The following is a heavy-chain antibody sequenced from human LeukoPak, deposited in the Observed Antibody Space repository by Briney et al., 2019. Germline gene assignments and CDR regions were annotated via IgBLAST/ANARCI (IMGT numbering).Heavy chain of an antibody. CDR3: ARQGIVYQFDN. CDR2: IYYSGST. CDR1: GGSISSSSYY. J-gene: IGHJ4*02. Sequence: SETLSLTCTVSGGSISSSSYYWGWIRQAPGKGLEWVGSIYYSGSTYYNPSLKSRVTISVHTSKHQFSLKVRSVTAADTAVYYCARQGIVYQFDNWGQGTLVTVSS. D-gene: IGHD2-8*01. V-gene: IGHV4-39*01.